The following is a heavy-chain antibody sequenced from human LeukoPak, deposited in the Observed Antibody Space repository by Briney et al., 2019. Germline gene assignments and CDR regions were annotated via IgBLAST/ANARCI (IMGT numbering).Heavy chain of an antibody. CDR3: VKDVGGSYAFDY. CDR2: INDNGGRT. D-gene: IGHD1-26*01. J-gene: IGHJ4*02. Sequence: AGSLRLSCSASGFTFSRYAMHWVRQAPGKGLEYVSGINDNGGRTHYGDSVKGRFSISRDNSKNTLHLQMSTLRAEDTALYYCVKDVGGSYAFDYWGQGILVTVAS. V-gene: IGHV3-64D*09. CDR1: GFTFSRYA.